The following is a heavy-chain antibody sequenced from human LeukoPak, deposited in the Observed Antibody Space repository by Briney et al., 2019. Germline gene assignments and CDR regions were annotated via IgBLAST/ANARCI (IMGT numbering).Heavy chain of an antibody. CDR1: GGTFTSYA. D-gene: IGHD3-16*01. J-gene: IGHJ5*02. V-gene: IGHV1-69*05. Sequence: ASVKVSCKASGGTFTSYAISWVRQAPGQGLECMGRIIPIFGTANYAQKFQGRVTITTDESTSTAYMELSSLRSEDTAVYYCGRSRTFATRPPGWFDPWGQGTLVTVSS. CDR3: GRSRTFATRPPGWFDP. CDR2: IIPIFGTA.